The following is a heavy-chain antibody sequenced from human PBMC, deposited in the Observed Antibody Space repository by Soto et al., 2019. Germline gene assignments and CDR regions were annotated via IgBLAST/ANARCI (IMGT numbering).Heavy chain of an antibody. Sequence: EVQLLESGGGLVQPGGSLRLSCAASGFTFSSYAMRWVRQAPGKGLEWVSAISGSGGSTYYADSVKGRFTISRDNSNNTLYLQMNSIRAADTAVDYCAKDRAVLTYDEILTGGYYFAYGGQGTLVTVSS. CDR3: AKDRAVLTYDEILTGGYYFAY. CDR2: ISGSGGST. D-gene: IGHD3-9*01. V-gene: IGHV3-23*01. J-gene: IGHJ4*02. CDR1: GFTFSSYA.